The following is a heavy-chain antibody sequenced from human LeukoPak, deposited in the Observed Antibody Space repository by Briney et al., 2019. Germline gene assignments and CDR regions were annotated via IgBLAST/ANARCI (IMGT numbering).Heavy chain of an antibody. V-gene: IGHV4-4*02. D-gene: IGHD1-26*01. CDR3: ARKDYSGSYYDAFDI. Sequence: SETLSLTCAVSGGSISSSNWWSWVRQPTGKGLEWIGEIYHSGSTNYNPSLKSRVTISVDKSKNQFSLKLSSVTAADTAVYYCARKDYSGSYYDAFDIWGQGTMVTVSS. J-gene: IGHJ3*02. CDR2: IYHSGST. CDR1: GGSISSSNW.